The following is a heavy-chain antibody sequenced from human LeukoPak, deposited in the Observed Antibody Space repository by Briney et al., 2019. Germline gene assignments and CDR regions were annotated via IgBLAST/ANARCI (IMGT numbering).Heavy chain of an antibody. CDR2: IFHTGSS. Sequence: SETLSLTCTVSDYSISSGYFWTWIRQPPGKGLEWIGSIFHTGSSYYNQSLKSPVAISVDTSKNQFSLELSSVTAADTAVYYCARDLGLTISDNWFDPWGQGTLVTVSS. V-gene: IGHV4-38-2*02. D-gene: IGHD3-3*01. J-gene: IGHJ5*02. CDR3: ARDLGLTISDNWFDP. CDR1: DYSISSGYF.